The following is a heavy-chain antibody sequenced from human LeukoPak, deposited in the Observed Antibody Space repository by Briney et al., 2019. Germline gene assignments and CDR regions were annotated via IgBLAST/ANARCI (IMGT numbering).Heavy chain of an antibody. CDR2: IYWDDDK. V-gene: IGHV2-5*02. Sequence: SGPTLVNPTQTLTLTCTFSGFSLSTSGVGVGWIRQPPGKALEWLALIYWDDDKRYSPSLKSRLTITKDTSKNQVVLTMTNMDPVDTATYYCAHRRREYYYDSSGYYYVDYFDYWGQGTLVTVSS. CDR3: AHRRREYYYDSSGYYYVDYFDY. J-gene: IGHJ4*02. D-gene: IGHD3-22*01. CDR1: GFSLSTSGVG.